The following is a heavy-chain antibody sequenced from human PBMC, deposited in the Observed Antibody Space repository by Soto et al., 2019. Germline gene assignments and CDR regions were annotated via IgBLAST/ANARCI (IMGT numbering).Heavy chain of an antibody. CDR3: ARAGVGAAILGMHX. Sequence: ASVKVSCNASGYTFTGYYMHWVRQAPGQGLEWMGFINPNSGGTNYAQKFQGSVTMTRDTSIRTAYMELSRLRSDDTAVYYCARAGVGAAILGMHXWGQGTTVTVS. CDR1: GYTFTGYY. D-gene: IGHD1-26*01. J-gene: IGHJ6*02. V-gene: IGHV1-2*02. CDR2: INPNSGGT.